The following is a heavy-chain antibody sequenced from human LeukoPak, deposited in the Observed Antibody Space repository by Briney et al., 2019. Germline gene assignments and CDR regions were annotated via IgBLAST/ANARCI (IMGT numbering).Heavy chain of an antibody. Sequence: SETLSLTCAVSGGSISSGGYSWSWIRQPPGKGLEWIGYIYHSGSTYYNPSLKSRVTISVDRSKNQYSLKLSSVTAADTAVYYCAREGPSSGVDWGQGGMVIVSS. CDR2: IYHSGST. CDR3: AREGPSSGVD. D-gene: IGHD3-22*01. V-gene: IGHV4-30-2*01. J-gene: IGHJ3*01. CDR1: GGSISSGGYS.